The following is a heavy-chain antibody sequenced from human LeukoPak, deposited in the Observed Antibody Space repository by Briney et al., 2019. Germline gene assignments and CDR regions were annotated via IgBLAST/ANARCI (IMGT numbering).Heavy chain of an antibody. J-gene: IGHJ3*02. Sequence: GGSLRLSCAASGFTFSSYDMHWVRQATGKDLEWVSAIGTAGDTYYPGSVKGRFTISRENAKNSLYLQMNSLRAGDTAVYYCARAADSSSWSYAFDIWGQGTMVTVSS. D-gene: IGHD6-13*01. CDR1: GFTFSSYD. CDR3: ARAADSSSWSYAFDI. V-gene: IGHV3-13*01. CDR2: IGTAGDT.